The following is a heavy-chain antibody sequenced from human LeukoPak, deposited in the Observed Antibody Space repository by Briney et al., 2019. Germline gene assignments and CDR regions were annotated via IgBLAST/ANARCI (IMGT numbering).Heavy chain of an antibody. D-gene: IGHD2-21*01. CDR1: GFTFSSYN. V-gene: IGHV3-48*02. CDR3: ARDRDYSIDY. CDR2: ISRSSATI. J-gene: IGHJ4*02. Sequence: GGSLRLSCAASGFTFSSYNMNWVRQAPGKGLEWVSYISRSSATISYADSVKGRFTISRGNAKSSLYLQMNSLRDEDTAVYYCARDRDYSIDYWGQGTLVTVSS.